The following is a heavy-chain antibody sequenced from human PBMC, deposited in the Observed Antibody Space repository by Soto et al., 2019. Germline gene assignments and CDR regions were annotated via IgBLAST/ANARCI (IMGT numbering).Heavy chain of an antibody. CDR3: ARDRISSSTALYYYYYGMDV. CDR1: GGSISSYY. CDR2: IYYSGST. Sequence: ASETLSLTCTVSGGSISSYYWSWIRQPPGKGLEWIGYIYYSGSTNYNPSLKSRVTISVDTSKNQFSLKVSSVTAADTAVYYCARDRISSSTALYYYYYGMDVWGQGTTVTVSS. V-gene: IGHV4-59*01. D-gene: IGHD6-6*01. J-gene: IGHJ6*02.